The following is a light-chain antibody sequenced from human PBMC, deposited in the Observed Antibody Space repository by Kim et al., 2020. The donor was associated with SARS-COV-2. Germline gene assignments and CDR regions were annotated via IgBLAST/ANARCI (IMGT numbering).Light chain of an antibody. V-gene: IGKV1-5*01. CDR1: QRISSW. J-gene: IGKJ2*01. Sequence: SASVGDRVTISCRASQRISSWLAWYQQKPGKAPKLLIYDASSLESGVPSMFSGSGSGTEFTLTISSLQPDDFATYYCQQYNSYSYTFGQGTKLEI. CDR3: QQYNSYSYT. CDR2: DAS.